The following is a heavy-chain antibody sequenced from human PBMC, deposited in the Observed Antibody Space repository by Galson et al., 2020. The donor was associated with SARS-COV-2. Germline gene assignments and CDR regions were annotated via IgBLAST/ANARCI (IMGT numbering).Heavy chain of an antibody. Sequence: KIGESLKISCKGYGYSFTSYWISWVRQLPGKGLEWMGRIDPSDSYTNYSPSFQGHVTISADKSISTAYLQWSSLKASDTAMYYCATPRGTYYYDSSGYGPQAFDIWGQGTMVTVSS. CDR1: GYSFTSYW. CDR3: ATPRGTYYYDSSGYGPQAFDI. CDR2: IDPSDSYT. V-gene: IGHV5-10-1*01. D-gene: IGHD3-22*01. J-gene: IGHJ3*02.